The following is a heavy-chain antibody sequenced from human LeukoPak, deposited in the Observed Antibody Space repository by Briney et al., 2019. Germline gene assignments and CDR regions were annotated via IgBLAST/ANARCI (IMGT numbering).Heavy chain of an antibody. CDR1: GGSISSYY. J-gene: IGHJ4*02. CDR2: MYYSGST. V-gene: IGHV4-59*08. D-gene: IGHD3-16*02. Sequence: SETLSLTCTVSGGSISSYYWSWIRQPPGKGLEWIGYMYYSGSTNYNPSLKSRVTISVDTSKNQFSLKLSSVTAADTAVYYCARHVEGDYIWGSYRYFDYWGQGTLVTGFS. CDR3: ARHVEGDYIWGSYRYFDY.